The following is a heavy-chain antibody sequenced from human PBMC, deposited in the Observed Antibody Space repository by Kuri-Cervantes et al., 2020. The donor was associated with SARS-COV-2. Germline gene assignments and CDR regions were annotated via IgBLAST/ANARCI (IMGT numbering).Heavy chain of an antibody. CDR3: ARDVGRIFGVVMLSYYYMDV. CDR2: IDPKSGDA. V-gene: IGHV1-2*02. J-gene: IGHJ6*03. Sequence: ASVKVSCKTSGYIFTDYYMHWVRQAPGQGPEWMGWIDPKSGDAKYAQKFHGRVTMTRDTSISTAYMELSRLRSDDTAVYYCARDVGRIFGVVMLSYYYMDVWGKGTTVTVSS. D-gene: IGHD3-3*01. CDR1: GYIFTDYY.